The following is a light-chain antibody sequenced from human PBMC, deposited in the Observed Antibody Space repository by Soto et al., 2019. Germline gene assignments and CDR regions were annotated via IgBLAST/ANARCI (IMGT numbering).Light chain of an antibody. CDR2: GAS. Sequence: EIVLTQSPGTLSLSPGERATLSCRASQSVSSSYLAWYEQKPGQAPRLLIYGASSRATGIPDRFSGSGSGTYFPLTITRLEPEDFAVSYCQQYGSSLGTVGQRTKVDIK. V-gene: IGKV3-20*01. J-gene: IGKJ1*01. CDR1: QSVSSSY. CDR3: QQYGSSLGT.